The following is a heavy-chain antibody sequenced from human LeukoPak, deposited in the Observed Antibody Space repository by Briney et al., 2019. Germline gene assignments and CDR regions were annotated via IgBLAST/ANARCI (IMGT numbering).Heavy chain of an antibody. Sequence: GGTLRLSCAASGFTFSSYDMSWVRQAPGKGLEWVSVISDSGGSIHYADSVKGRFTISRDNSKNTLYLQMTSLRAEGTAVYFCAKARGNYYGSGSPPFDYWGQGTLVTVSS. J-gene: IGHJ4*02. D-gene: IGHD3-10*01. V-gene: IGHV3-23*01. CDR1: GFTFSSYD. CDR3: AKARGNYYGSGSPPFDY. CDR2: ISDSGGSI.